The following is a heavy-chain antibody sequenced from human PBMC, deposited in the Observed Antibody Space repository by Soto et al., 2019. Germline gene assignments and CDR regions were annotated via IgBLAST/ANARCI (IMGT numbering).Heavy chain of an antibody. J-gene: IGHJ4*02. D-gene: IGHD3-10*01. V-gene: IGHV3-21*01. CDR1: GFSFSSYT. Sequence: EVQLVASGGGLVKPGGSLRLSCDASGFSFSSYTLNWVRQAPGKGLEWVSSITSSSRYVYYADSVKGRFTISRDNAENSLYLQMNSLRAEDTAVYYCARDGVKATMVSTGGLDYWGQGTLVTVSS. CDR3: ARDGVKATMVSTGGLDY. CDR2: ITSSSRYV.